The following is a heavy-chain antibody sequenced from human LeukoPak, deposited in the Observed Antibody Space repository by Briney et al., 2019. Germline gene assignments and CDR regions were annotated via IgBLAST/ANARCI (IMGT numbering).Heavy chain of an antibody. J-gene: IGHJ4*02. V-gene: IGHV4-34*01. Sequence: SETLSLTCAVYGGSFSGYYGSWIRQPPGKGLEWIGEINHSGSTNYNPSLKSRVTISVDTSKNQFSLKLSSVTAADTAVYYCARSRRITIFGVVITPPTSFDYWGQGTLVTVSS. CDR2: INHSGST. CDR1: GGSFSGYY. CDR3: ARSRRITIFGVVITPPTSFDY. D-gene: IGHD3-3*01.